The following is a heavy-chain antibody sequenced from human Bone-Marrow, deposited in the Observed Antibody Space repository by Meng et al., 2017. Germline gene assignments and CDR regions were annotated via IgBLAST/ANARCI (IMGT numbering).Heavy chain of an antibody. CDR2: IIPIFGTA. CDR1: GGTFSSYA. V-gene: IGHV1-69*01. CDR3: ARGRYSGSYDY. D-gene: IGHD1-26*01. J-gene: IGHJ4*02. Sequence: QGQAVRSGAGVKKPGSSVKVPCKASGGTFSSYAISWVRQAPGQGLEWMGGIIPIFGTANYAQKFQGRVTITADESTSTAYMELSSLRSEDTAVYYCARGRYSGSYDYWGQGTLVTVSS.